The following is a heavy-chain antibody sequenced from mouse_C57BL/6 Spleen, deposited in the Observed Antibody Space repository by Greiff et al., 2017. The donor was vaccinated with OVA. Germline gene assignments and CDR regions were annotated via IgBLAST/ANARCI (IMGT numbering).Heavy chain of an antibody. J-gene: IGHJ4*01. CDR1: GYTFTSYN. Sequence: SGAELVRPGASVKMSCKASGYTFTSYNMHWVKQTPRQGLEWIGAIYPGNGDTSYNQKFKGKATLTVDKSSSTAYMQLSRLTSEDSAVYFCARGYYGSWSYYYAMDYWGQGTSVTVSS. D-gene: IGHD1-1*01. V-gene: IGHV1-12*01. CDR3: ARGYYGSWSYYYAMDY. CDR2: IYPGNGDT.